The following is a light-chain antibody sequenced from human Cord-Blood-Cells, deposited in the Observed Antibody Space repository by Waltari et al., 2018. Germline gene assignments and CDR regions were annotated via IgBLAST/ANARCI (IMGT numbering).Light chain of an antibody. V-gene: IGLV4-60*03. Sequence: QPVLTQSSSASASLGSSVKLTYTLSSGHSSYIIAWHQQQPGKAPRYLMKLECSGSYNKGSGVPDRFSGSSSGADRYLTISNLQSEDEADYYCETWDSNTWVFGGGTKLTVL. CDR2: LECSGSY. CDR1: SGHSSYI. CDR3: ETWDSNTWV. J-gene: IGLJ3*02.